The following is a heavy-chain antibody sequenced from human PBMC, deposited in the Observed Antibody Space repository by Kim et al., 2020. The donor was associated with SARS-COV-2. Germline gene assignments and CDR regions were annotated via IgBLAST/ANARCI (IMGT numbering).Heavy chain of an antibody. CDR2: ISSSSSYT. J-gene: IGHJ6*02. CDR1: GFTLSDYF. D-gene: IGHD3-16*02. CDR3: ARVGYDYVWGSYRDYYYYYGMDV. Sequence: GGSLRLSCAASGFTLSDYFMSWIRQAPGKGLEWVSYISSSSSYTNYADSVKGRFTISRDNAKNSLYLQMNSLRAEDTAVYYCARVGYDYVWGSYRDYYYYYGMDVWGQGTTATVSS. V-gene: IGHV3-11*05.